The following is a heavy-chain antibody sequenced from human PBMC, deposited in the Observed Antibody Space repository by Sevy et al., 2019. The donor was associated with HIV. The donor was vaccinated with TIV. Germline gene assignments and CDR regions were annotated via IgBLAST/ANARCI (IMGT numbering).Heavy chain of an antibody. J-gene: IGHJ3*02. Sequence: SETLSLTCTVSGGSINSDHWNWIRQRPGKGLEWIGYVYYTGGTNYNPSLKNRVTISVDRTKNQFSLKLTSVTAADTAVYYCAGRNDFDIWGQGTMVTVSS. CDR1: GGSINSDH. V-gene: IGHV4-59*08. CDR2: VYYTGGT. CDR3: AGRNDFDI.